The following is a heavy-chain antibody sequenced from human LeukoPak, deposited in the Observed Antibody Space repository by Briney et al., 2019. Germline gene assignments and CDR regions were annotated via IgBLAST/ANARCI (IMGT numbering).Heavy chain of an antibody. J-gene: IGHJ5*02. V-gene: IGHV6-1*01. CDR3: ARMAAGIIDP. CDR1: GDSVSRNSVT. D-gene: IGHD6-19*01. Sequence: SQTLSLTCAISGDSVSRNSVTWIWVRQSPSRGLEWLGRTYYRSKWYNEYGPSVQGRISINPDTSKNQFSLQLNSVTPEDTAVYYCARMAAGIIDPWGQGNLITVSS. CDR2: TYYRSKWYN.